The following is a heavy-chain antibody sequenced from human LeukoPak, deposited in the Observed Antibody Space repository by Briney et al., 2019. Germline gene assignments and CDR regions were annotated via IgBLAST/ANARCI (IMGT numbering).Heavy chain of an antibody. J-gene: IGHJ4*02. V-gene: IGHV3-23*01. CDR3: AKRGVVIRVILVGFHKEAYYFDS. Sequence: GGSLRLSCAVSGITLSNYGTSWVRQAPGKGLEWVAGISDSGGRTNYADSVKGRFTISRDNPKNTLILQMNSLRPEDTAVYFCAKRGVVIRVILVGFHKEAYYFDSWGQGALVTVSS. CDR2: ISDSGGRT. CDR1: GITLSNYG. D-gene: IGHD3-22*01.